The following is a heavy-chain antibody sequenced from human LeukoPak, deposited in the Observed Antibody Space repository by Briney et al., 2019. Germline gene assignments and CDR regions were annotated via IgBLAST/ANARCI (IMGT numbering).Heavy chain of an antibody. CDR1: GYTFTSYG. V-gene: IGHV1-18*01. J-gene: IGHJ4*02. D-gene: IGHD6-19*01. CDR2: ISAYNGNT. Sequence: ASGKVSCKAAGYTFTSYGISWVRQSPGQGLEWMGWISAYNGNTNYAQKLQGRVTMTTDTSTSTAYMELRSLRSDHTAVYPCARDQYSSGWTQYFDYWGQGTLVPVSS. CDR3: ARDQYSSGWTQYFDY.